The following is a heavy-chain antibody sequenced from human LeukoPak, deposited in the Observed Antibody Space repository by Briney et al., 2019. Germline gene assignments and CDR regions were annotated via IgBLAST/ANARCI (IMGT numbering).Heavy chain of an antibody. D-gene: IGHD6-19*01. CDR2: INSDGSST. CDR3: ARSVAVAWSFDL. V-gene: IGHV3-74*01. Sequence: GGSLRLSCAASGFTLSSYWMHWVRQAPGKGLVWVSRINSDGSSTRYADSVQGRFTISRDNAKNSLYLQMNSLRAEDTAVYCCARSVAVAWSFDLWGRGTLVTVSS. CDR1: GFTLSSYW. J-gene: IGHJ2*01.